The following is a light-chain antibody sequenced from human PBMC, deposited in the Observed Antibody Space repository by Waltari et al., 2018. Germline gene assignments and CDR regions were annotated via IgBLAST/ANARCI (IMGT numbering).Light chain of an antibody. Sequence: DIAMTQSPATLSLSPGERATLSCRASQSVNKNLAWYQQKPGQPPRLLIYGVSSRDTGIPDRFTGSGSGMEFTLTISSLEPEDVGIYHCQQSIQWPYTFGQGTKVEIK. V-gene: IGKV3D-15*01. CDR2: GVS. CDR3: QQSIQWPYT. J-gene: IGKJ2*01. CDR1: QSVNKN.